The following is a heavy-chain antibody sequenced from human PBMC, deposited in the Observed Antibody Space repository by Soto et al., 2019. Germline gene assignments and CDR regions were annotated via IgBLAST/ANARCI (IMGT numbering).Heavy chain of an antibody. CDR2: ISGSGGST. CDR3: AKDPGIGYCGGDCRDAFDI. D-gene: IGHD2-21*01. CDR1: GFTFSSYA. V-gene: IGHV3-23*01. Sequence: PGGSLRLSCAASGFTFSSYAMSWVRQAPGKGLERVSAISGSGGSTYYADSVKGRFTISRDNSKNTLYLQMNSLRAEDTAVYYCAKDPGIGYCGGDCRDAFDIWGQRTMVIVSS. J-gene: IGHJ3*02.